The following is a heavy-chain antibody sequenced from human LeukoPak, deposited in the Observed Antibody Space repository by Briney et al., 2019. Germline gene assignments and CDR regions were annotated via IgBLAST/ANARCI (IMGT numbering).Heavy chain of an antibody. J-gene: IGHJ4*02. Sequence: SETLSLTCAVSGGSFTDYYWNWIRQSPGKGLEWIGEINHSGNTEFNPSLESRVTISVDTSKSQFSLKLNSMTAADTAVYWCASRASIRPLGYWGQGTLVTVSS. D-gene: IGHD3-16*01. CDR2: INHSGNT. V-gene: IGHV4-34*01. CDR1: GGSFTDYY. CDR3: ASRASIRPLGY.